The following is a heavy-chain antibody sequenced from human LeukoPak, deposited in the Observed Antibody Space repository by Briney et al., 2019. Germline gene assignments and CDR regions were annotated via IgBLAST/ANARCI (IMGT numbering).Heavy chain of an antibody. CDR3: ARDSRGDYFDY. J-gene: IGHJ4*02. V-gene: IGHV3-33*01. CDR2: IWYDGSNK. CDR1: GFTFSSYG. D-gene: IGHD2-15*01. Sequence: GGSLRLSCAAAGFTFSSYGMHWGRQAPGKGLGWVAVIWYDGSNKYYADSVKGRFTISRDNSKNTLYLQMNSLRAEDTAVYYCARDSRGDYFDYWGQGTLVTVSS.